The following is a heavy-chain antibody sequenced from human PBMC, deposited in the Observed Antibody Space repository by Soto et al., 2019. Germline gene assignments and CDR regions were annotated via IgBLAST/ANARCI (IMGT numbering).Heavy chain of an antibody. CDR3: ARVGGVNWFDP. V-gene: IGHV4-31*03. J-gene: IGHJ5*02. CDR1: GGSVSSGGYY. Sequence: SETLSLTCTVSGGSVSSGGYYWSWIRQHPGKGLEWIGYIYYSGSTYYNPSLKSRVTISVDTSKNQFSLKLSSVTAADTAVYYCARVGGVNWFDPWGQGTLVTVSS. CDR2: IYYSGST. D-gene: IGHD3-16*01.